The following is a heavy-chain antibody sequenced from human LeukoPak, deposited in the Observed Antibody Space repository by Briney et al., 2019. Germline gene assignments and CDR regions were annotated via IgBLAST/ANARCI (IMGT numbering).Heavy chain of an antibody. Sequence: PGGSLRLSCAASGFSFSTSSMHWVRQAPGKGLEWVAVLSFDGSKEYYADSVKGRSTISRDNSENTLSLQMNRLRTEDTAVYYCARRHSSGWNYMDVWGRGTTVTVSS. D-gene: IGHD6-25*01. V-gene: IGHV3-30*01. J-gene: IGHJ6*03. CDR3: ARRHSSGWNYMDV. CDR1: GFSFSTSS. CDR2: LSFDGSKE.